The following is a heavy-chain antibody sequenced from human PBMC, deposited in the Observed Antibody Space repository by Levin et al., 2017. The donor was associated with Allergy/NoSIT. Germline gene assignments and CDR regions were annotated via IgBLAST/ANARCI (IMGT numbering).Heavy chain of an antibody. Sequence: GESLKISCAASGFTVSSNYMSWVRQAPGKGLEWVSVIYSGGSTYYADSVKGRFTISRDNSKNTLYLQMNSLRAEDTAVYYCARDSRPGLRIAAAGETLPQDAFDIWGQGTMVTVSS. CDR1: GFTVSSNY. CDR2: IYSGGST. D-gene: IGHD6-13*01. J-gene: IGHJ3*02. V-gene: IGHV3-66*01. CDR3: ARDSRPGLRIAAAGETLPQDAFDI.